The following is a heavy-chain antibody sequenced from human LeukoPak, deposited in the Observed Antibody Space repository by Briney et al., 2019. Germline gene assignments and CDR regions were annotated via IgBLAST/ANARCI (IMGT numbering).Heavy chain of an antibody. D-gene: IGHD3-3*01. J-gene: IGHJ6*03. Sequence: SQTLSLTCTVSGGSISSGDYYWSWIRQPPGKGLEWIGYIYYSGSTYYNPSLKSRVTISVDTSKNQFSLKLSSVTAADTAVYYCARGADFWSGYRTYYMDVWGTGTTVTVSS. CDR3: ARGADFWSGYRTYYMDV. V-gene: IGHV4-30-4*08. CDR2: IYYSGST. CDR1: GGSISSGDYY.